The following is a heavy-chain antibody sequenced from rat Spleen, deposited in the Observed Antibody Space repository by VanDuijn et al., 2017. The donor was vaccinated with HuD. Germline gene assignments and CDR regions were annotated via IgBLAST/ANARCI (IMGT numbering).Heavy chain of an antibody. Sequence: QVQLKESGPGLVQPSQTLSLTCTVSGFSLNNYGVIWVRQPPGKGLEWMGVIWSNGGTDYNSAIKPRLSISRDTSKSQVFLKMNSLQTEDTAMYFCATPGGDYYYDGSYYSYFDYWGQGVMVTVSS. CDR2: IWSNGGT. J-gene: IGHJ2*01. D-gene: IGHD1-12*02. CDR3: ATPGGDYYYDGSYYSYFDY. CDR1: GFSLNNYG. V-gene: IGHV2-13*01.